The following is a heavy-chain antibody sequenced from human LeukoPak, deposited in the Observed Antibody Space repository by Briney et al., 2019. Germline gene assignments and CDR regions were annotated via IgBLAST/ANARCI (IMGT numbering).Heavy chain of an antibody. D-gene: IGHD6-13*01. CDR3: ARAIRHVAAAAPG. CDR2: INHSGST. J-gene: IGHJ4*02. CDR1: GGSFSVYY. V-gene: IGHV4-34*01. Sequence: SETLSLTCAVYGGSFSVYYWSWIRQPPGKGLEWIGEINHSGSTNYNPSLKSRVTISVDTSKNQFSLKLSSVTAADTAVYYCARAIRHVAAAAPGWGQGTLVTVSS.